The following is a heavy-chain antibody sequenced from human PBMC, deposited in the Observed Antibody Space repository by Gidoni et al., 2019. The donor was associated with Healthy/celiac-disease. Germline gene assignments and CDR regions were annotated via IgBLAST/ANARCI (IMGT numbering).Heavy chain of an antibody. J-gene: IGHJ4*02. CDR1: GFTFSSYS. Sequence: EVQLVESVGGLVTPGGSLRLSCAASGFTFSSYSMNWVRQAPGKVLEWVSSITSSSSYIYYADSVKGRFTISRDNAKNSLYLQMNSLRAEDTAVYYCANGRGSHYYWGQGTLVTVSS. V-gene: IGHV3-21*01. CDR3: ANGRGSHYY. D-gene: IGHD3-16*01. CDR2: ITSSSSYI.